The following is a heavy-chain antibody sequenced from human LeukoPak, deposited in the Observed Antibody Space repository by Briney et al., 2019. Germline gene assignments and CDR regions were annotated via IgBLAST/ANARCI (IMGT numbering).Heavy chain of an antibody. D-gene: IGHD3-22*01. CDR1: GFTFSSYS. CDR2: ISYDGSNT. Sequence: GGSLRLSWAVSGFTFSSYSMHWVRQAPGKGLGSVAVISYDGSNTYYADSVKGRFTISRDNSKNTLYLQMNSLRPEDTAVYYCLLSGYYDSSGALHWGQGTLVTVSS. CDR3: LLSGYYDSSGALH. V-gene: IGHV3-30-3*01. J-gene: IGHJ4*02.